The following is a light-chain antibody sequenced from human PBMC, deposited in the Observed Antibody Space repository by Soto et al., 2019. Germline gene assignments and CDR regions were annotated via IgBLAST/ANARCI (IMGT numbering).Light chain of an antibody. Sequence: QSVLTQPPSVSAAPGQTVTISCSGSSSNIGNNYVSWYQQLPGTAPKLLIFENNKRPSGIPDRFSGSKSGTSATLGITGLQTGDEADYYCGTWDNSLGAPYVFGTGTKLTVL. V-gene: IGLV1-51*02. CDR1: SSNIGNNY. CDR2: ENN. CDR3: GTWDNSLGAPYV. J-gene: IGLJ1*01.